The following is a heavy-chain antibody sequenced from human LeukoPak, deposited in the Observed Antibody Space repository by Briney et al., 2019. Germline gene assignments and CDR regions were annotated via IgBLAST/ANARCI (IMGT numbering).Heavy chain of an antibody. V-gene: IGHV3-7*01. Sequence: GGSLRLSCVALEFSFETYWMSWVRQAPGKGPEWVANINEDGSEKHYVGSVRGRFTISRDNADNSLHLQMNSLRPEDMAVYYCARGETMDVWGKGTTVTASS. CDR1: EFSFETYW. J-gene: IGHJ6*03. CDR2: INEDGSEK. D-gene: IGHD5-24*01. CDR3: ARGETMDV.